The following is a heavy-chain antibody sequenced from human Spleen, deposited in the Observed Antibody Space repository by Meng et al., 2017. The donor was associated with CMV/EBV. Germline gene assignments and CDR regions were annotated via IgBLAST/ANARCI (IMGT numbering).Heavy chain of an antibody. D-gene: IGHD3-22*01. J-gene: IGHJ3*02. Sequence: GGSLRLSCAASGFTFSNAWMSWVRQAPGKGLEWVGRIKSKTDGGTTDYAAPVKGRFTISRDDSKNTLYLQMNSLKTEDTAVYYCTTIIWQVVTNDAFDIWGQGTTVTVSS. CDR3: TTIIWQVVTNDAFDI. CDR2: IKSKTDGGTT. V-gene: IGHV3-15*01. CDR1: GFTFSNAW.